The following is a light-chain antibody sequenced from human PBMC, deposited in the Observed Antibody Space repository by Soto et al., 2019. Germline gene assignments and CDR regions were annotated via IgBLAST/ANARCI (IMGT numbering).Light chain of an antibody. CDR2: DAS. Sequence: EIVLAQSPGTLSFPPGEGATVSWSASQSVSSSYLAWYQQKPGQAPRLLIYDASKRATGIPARFSGSGSGTDFTLTISRLEPEDFAVYYCQQRSNWPSSLTFGQGTRREIK. CDR1: QSVSSSY. J-gene: IGKJ5*01. CDR3: QQRSNWPSSLT. V-gene: IGKV3D-20*02.